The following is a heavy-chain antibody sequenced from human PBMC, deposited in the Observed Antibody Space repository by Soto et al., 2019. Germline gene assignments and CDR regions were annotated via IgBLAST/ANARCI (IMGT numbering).Heavy chain of an antibody. D-gene: IGHD3-16*01. CDR3: ARMGDVPYYYYGMDV. Sequence: QVQLVQSGAEVKKPGASVKVSCKASGYIFTSYGVSWVRQAPGQGLEWLGWINGYNGNTNYGQNFQGRVTMTTDTSPSTAYMELRSLRSDDTAVYYCARMGDVPYYYYGMDVWGQGTTVIVSS. CDR2: INGYNGNT. CDR1: GYIFTSYG. J-gene: IGHJ6*02. V-gene: IGHV1-18*01.